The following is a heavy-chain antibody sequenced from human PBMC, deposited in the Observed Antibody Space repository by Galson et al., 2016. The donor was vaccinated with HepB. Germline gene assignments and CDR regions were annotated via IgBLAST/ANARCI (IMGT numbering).Heavy chain of an antibody. CDR2: IYWDDEK. Sequence: PALVKPTQTLTLTCTFSGFSLSTDGECVGWIRQPPGKALEWLALIYWDDEKRYSPSLKSRLTITKDTSKNQVVLTMTNMDPVDTATYYCAHLNYGYVWGSYRYNFFDYWGQGALVTVSS. CDR1: GFSLSTDGEC. CDR3: AHLNYGYVWGSYRYNFFDY. D-gene: IGHD3-16*02. J-gene: IGHJ4*02. V-gene: IGHV2-5*02.